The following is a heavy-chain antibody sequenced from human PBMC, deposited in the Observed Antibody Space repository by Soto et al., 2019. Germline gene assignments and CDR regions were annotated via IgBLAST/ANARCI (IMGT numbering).Heavy chain of an antibody. CDR2: IYYSGST. CDR3: ARPHCTNGVCYLDY. Sequence: QLQLQESGPGLVKPSETLSLTCTVSGGSISSSSYYWGWIRQPPGKGLEWIGSIYYSGSTYYNPSLKSRVTISVDTSKNQFSLKLSSVTAADTAVYYCARPHCTNGVCYLDYWGQGTLVTVSS. D-gene: IGHD2-8*01. V-gene: IGHV4-39*01. J-gene: IGHJ4*02. CDR1: GGSISSSSYY.